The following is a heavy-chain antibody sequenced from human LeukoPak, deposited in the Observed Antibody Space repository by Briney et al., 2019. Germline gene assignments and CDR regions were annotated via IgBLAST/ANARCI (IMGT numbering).Heavy chain of an antibody. CDR2: INYSGST. CDR3: ARVGGYSYGTFDY. V-gene: IGHV4-39*07. Sequence: SETLSLTCTVSGGSISNSFYYWGWIRQPPGKGLEWIGSINYSGSTYYNPSLKSRVTISVDTSKNQFSLKLSSVTAADTAVYYCARVGGYSYGTFDYWGQGTLVTVSS. D-gene: IGHD5-18*01. CDR1: GGSISNSFYY. J-gene: IGHJ4*02.